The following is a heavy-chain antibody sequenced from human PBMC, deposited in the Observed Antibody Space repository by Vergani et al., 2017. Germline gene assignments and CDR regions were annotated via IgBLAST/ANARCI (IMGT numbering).Heavy chain of an antibody. J-gene: IGHJ4*02. V-gene: IGHV4-39*01. D-gene: IGHD6-13*01. CDR1: GGSISSSSYY. CDR2: IYYSGST. CDR3: ARHQIAAAVSDY. Sequence: QLQLQESGPGLVKPSETLSLTCTVSGGSISSSSYYWGWIRQPPGKGLEWIGSIYYSGSTYYNPSLKSRVTISVDTSKNQFSLKLSSVTAADTAVYFCARHQIAAAVSDYWSQGTLVTVPS.